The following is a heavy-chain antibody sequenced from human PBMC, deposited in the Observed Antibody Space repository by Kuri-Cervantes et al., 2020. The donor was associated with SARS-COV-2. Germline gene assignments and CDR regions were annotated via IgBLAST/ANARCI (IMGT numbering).Heavy chain of an antibody. CDR1: GYSISSDYY. CDR3: ARGEPEAWGVVVAATGAFDY. CDR2: MHHSGRT. Sequence: SQTLSLTCAVSGYSISSDYYWGWIRQPPGKGLEWIGSMHHSGRTYYNPSLKSRVTISVDTSKSQVFLKLNAVTAADTAVYYCARGEPEAWGVVVAATGAFDYWGQGTLVTVSS. J-gene: IGHJ4*02. V-gene: IGHV4-38-2*01. D-gene: IGHD2-15*01.